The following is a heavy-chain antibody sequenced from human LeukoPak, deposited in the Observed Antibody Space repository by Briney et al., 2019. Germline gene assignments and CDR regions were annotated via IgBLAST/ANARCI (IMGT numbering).Heavy chain of an antibody. CDR3: AKDQGLRGEEVWDY. J-gene: IGHJ4*02. CDR1: GFTFSSYA. Sequence: PGGSLRLSCAASGFTFSSYAMSWVRQAPGKGLEWVSATSGSGGSTYYADSVKGRFTTSRDNSKNTLYLQMNTLRAEDTALYYCAKDQGLRGEEVWDYWGQGTLVTVSS. D-gene: IGHD2-21*01. CDR2: TSGSGGST. V-gene: IGHV3-23*01.